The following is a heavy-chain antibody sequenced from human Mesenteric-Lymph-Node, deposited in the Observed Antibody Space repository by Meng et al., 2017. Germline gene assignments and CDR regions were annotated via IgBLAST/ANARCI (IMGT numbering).Heavy chain of an antibody. Sequence: GESLKISCAASRFTFSSYEMNWVRQAPGKGLEWVSYISSSGSTIYYADSVKGRFTISRDNAKNSLYLQMNSLRAEDTAVYYCARSKLRYFDWLSPFLDYWGQGILVTVSS. J-gene: IGHJ4*02. CDR2: ISSSGSTI. V-gene: IGHV3-48*03. CDR1: RFTFSSYE. CDR3: ARSKLRYFDWLSPFLDY. D-gene: IGHD3-9*01.